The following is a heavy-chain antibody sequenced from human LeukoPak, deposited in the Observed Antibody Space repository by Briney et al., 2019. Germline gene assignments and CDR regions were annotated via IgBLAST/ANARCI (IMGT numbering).Heavy chain of an antibody. Sequence: SETLSLTCTVSGGSISSSSYYWGWIRQPPGKGLEWIGSIYYSGSTYYNPSLKSRVTISVDTSKNQFSLKLSSVTAADAAVYYCARGLLSGIAAARAYGAYYYYYMDVWGKGTTVTVSS. J-gene: IGHJ6*03. D-gene: IGHD6-13*01. V-gene: IGHV4-39*07. CDR3: ARGLLSGIAAARAYGAYYYYYMDV. CDR2: IYYSGST. CDR1: GGSISSSSYY.